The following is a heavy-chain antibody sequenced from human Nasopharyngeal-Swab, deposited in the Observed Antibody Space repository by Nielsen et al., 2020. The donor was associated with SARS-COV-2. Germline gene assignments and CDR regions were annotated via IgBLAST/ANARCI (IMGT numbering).Heavy chain of an antibody. CDR3: AKDVSCSSTNCFPAYRHFYMDV. CDR2: MSFDVSQQ. D-gene: IGHD2-2*01. CDR1: GFTFNDFA. J-gene: IGHJ6*03. V-gene: IGHV3-30*18. Sequence: GESLKISCEGSGFTFNDFAMHWVRQAPGKGLEWVATMSFDVSQQDYGDSVKGRFTISRDNSNNMLYLQLNSLRAEDTAVYSCAKDVSCSSTNCFPAYRHFYMDVWGKGTTVTVSS.